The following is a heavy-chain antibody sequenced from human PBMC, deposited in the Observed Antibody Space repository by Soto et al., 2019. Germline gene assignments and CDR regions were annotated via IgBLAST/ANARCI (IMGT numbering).Heavy chain of an antibody. Sequence: QPGGSLRLSCAASGFTFSSYGMHWVRQATSKGLEWVAIIWYDGNNKYYADSVKGRFTISRDNSKNTVYLQMNSLRAEDTAVYYCARDSVYYFDYWGQGTLVTVSS. J-gene: IGHJ4*02. CDR1: GFTFSSYG. D-gene: IGHD1-20*01. CDR2: IWYDGNNK. CDR3: ARDSVYYFDY. V-gene: IGHV3-33*01.